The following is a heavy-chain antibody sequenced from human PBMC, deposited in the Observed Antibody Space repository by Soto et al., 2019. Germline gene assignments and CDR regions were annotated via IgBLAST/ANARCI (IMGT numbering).Heavy chain of an antibody. CDR2: INSDGSST. J-gene: IGHJ4*02. CDR1: GFTFSSYW. CDR3: ARRVVTYYYGSGVFLDY. D-gene: IGHD3-10*01. V-gene: IGHV3-74*01. Sequence: GGSLRLSCAASGFTFSSYWMHWVRPAPGKGLVWVSRINSDGSSTSYADSVKGRFTISRDNAKNTLYLQMNSLRAEDTAVYYCARRVVTYYYGSGVFLDYWGQGTLVTVSS.